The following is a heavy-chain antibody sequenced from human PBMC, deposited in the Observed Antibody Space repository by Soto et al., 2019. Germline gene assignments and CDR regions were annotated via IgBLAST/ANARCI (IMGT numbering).Heavy chain of an antibody. CDR2: INHRGST. D-gene: IGHD1-7*01. V-gene: IGHV4-34*01. CDR3: ATTNWNYNLFDP. Sequence: KPSETLSLTCAVFGGSFSGYYWSLIRQPPGKGLEWIGEINHRGSTNYNPSLKSRVTMSVDTSKNQFSLKLTSMTAEDTAVYYCATTNWNYNLFDPWGQGTRVTVSS. J-gene: IGHJ5*02. CDR1: GGSFSGYY.